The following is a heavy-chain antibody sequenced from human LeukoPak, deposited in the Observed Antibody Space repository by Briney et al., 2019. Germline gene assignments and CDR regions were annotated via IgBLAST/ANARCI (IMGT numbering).Heavy chain of an antibody. J-gene: IGHJ4*02. CDR2: INPSGGST. Sequence: PGGSLRLSCAASGFTFSSYGMHWVRQAPGQGLEWMGIINPSGGSTSYAQKFQGRVTMTRDTSTSTVYMELSSLRSEDTAVYYCARDGVGATQAVFYWGQGTLVTVSS. V-gene: IGHV1-46*01. CDR3: ARDGVGATQAVFY. D-gene: IGHD1-26*01. CDR1: GFTFSSYG.